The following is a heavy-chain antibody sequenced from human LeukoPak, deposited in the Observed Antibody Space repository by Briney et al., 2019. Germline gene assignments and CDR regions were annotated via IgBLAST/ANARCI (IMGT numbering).Heavy chain of an antibody. CDR1: GYTLTELS. D-gene: IGHD5-18*01. CDR3: ATIVPYSYGPEPSHFDY. Sequence: GASVNVSCKVSGYTLTELSMHWVRQAPGKGLEWMGGFDPEDGETIYAQKFQGRVTMTEDTSTDTAYMELSTLRSEDTAVYYSATIVPYSYGPEPSHFDYWGQGTLVTVSS. CDR2: FDPEDGET. J-gene: IGHJ4*02. V-gene: IGHV1-24*01.